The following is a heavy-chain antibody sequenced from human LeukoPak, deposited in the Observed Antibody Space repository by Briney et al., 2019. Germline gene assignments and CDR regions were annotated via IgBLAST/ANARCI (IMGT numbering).Heavy chain of an antibody. CDR3: ARQGGDEVVGATEAFDI. Sequence: GESLKISCKGSGYSFTSYWIGWVRQMPGKGLEWMGIIYPGDSDTRYSPSSQGQVTISADKSISTAYLQWSSLKASDTAMYYCARQGGDEVVGATEAFDIWGQGTMVTVSS. D-gene: IGHD1-26*01. J-gene: IGHJ3*02. V-gene: IGHV5-51*01. CDR2: IYPGDSDT. CDR1: GYSFTSYW.